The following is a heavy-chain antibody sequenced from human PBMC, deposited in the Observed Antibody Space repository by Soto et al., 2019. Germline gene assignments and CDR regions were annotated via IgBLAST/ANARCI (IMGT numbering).Heavy chain of an antibody. Sequence: LRLSCISSGFTFRTYTMNWVRQAPGKGLEWVSGIRGFSPYTFYAESVKGRFTISRDNAKNSLFLQMNSPRAEDTAVYYCARAGPLTGYSYYYYYGMDVWGQGTTVTSP. CDR2: IRGFSPYT. V-gene: IGHV3-21*01. CDR3: ARAGPLTGYSYYYYYGMDV. J-gene: IGHJ6*02. D-gene: IGHD3-9*01. CDR1: GFTFRTYT.